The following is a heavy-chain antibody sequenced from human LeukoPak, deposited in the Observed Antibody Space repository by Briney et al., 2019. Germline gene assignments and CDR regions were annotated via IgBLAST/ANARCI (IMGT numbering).Heavy chain of an antibody. J-gene: IGHJ3*01. CDR1: GFTFSSYS. V-gene: IGHV3-48*01. CDR3: ARDRRGEKDFDV. Sequence: GGSLRLSCAASGFTFSSYSMTWVRQAPGKGLEWVSYISSSSTIYYADSVKGRFTISRHNSKNTVYLQMDNLRPEDTAVYYCARDRRGEKDFDVWGPGTMVTVSS. CDR2: ISSSSTI.